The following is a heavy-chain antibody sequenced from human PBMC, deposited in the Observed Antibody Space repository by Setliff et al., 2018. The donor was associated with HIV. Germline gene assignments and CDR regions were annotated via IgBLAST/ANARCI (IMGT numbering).Heavy chain of an antibody. J-gene: IGHJ3*02. V-gene: IGHV1-2*02. CDR2: INPNSGGT. D-gene: IGHD3-22*01. CDR3: ARDRYYDSSGYYWFDAFDI. CDR1: GYTLTGYY. Sequence: GASVKVSCKASGYTLTGYYMHWVRQAPGQGLEWMGWINPNSGGTNYAQKFQGRVTMTRDTSISTAYRELSRLRSDDTAVYYCARDRYYDSSGYYWFDAFDIWGQGTMVTVSS.